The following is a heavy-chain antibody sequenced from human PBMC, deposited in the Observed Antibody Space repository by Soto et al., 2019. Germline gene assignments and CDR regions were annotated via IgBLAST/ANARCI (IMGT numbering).Heavy chain of an antibody. CDR1: GGTFSSYA. J-gene: IGHJ4*02. Sequence: QVQLVQSGAEVKKPGSSVKVSCKASGGTFSSYAISWVRQAPGQGLEWMGGIIPIFGTANYAQKFQGRGTITADESTSTAYMELSSLRSEDTAVYYCARDRAVAGTRYFDYWGQGTLVTVSS. D-gene: IGHD6-19*01. V-gene: IGHV1-69*01. CDR2: IIPIFGTA. CDR3: ARDRAVAGTRYFDY.